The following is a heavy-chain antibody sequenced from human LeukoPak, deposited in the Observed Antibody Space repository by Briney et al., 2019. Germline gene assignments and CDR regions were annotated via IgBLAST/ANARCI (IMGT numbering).Heavy chain of an antibody. CDR1: GGTFSIYP. V-gene: IGHV1-69*13. J-gene: IGHJ4*02. CDR3: ARRRDGYNYHYFDY. D-gene: IGHD5-24*01. Sequence: SVKVSCKTSGGTFSIYPISWVRQAPGQGLEWMGGIIPIFGTANYAQKFQGRVTITADESTSTAYMELSSLRSEDTAVYYCARRRDGYNYHYFDYWGQGTLVTVSS. CDR2: IIPIFGTA.